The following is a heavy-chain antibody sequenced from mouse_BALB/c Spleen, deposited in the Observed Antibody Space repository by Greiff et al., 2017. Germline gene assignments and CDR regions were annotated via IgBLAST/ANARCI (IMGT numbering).Heavy chain of an antibody. CDR3: AGLGQYYYAMDY. Sequence: EVQGVESGAELVKPGASVKLSCTASGFNIKDTYMHWVKQRPEQGLEWIGRIDPANGNTKYDPKFQGKATITADTSSNTAYLQLSSLTSEDTAVYYCAGLGQYYYAMDYWGQGTSVTVSS. CDR1: GFNIKDTY. CDR2: IDPANGNT. D-gene: IGHD4-1*01. J-gene: IGHJ4*01. V-gene: IGHV14-3*02.